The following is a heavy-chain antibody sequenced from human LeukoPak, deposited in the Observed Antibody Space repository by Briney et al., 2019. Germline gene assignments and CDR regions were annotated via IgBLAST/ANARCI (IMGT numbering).Heavy chain of an antibody. J-gene: IGHJ6*03. CDR1: GYTFICYY. CDR3: ARDGANKVRGVHYYYMDV. CDR2: INPNSGGT. D-gene: IGHD3-10*01. V-gene: IGHV1-2*06. Sequence: ASVKVSCKASGYTFICYYMHWVRQAPGQGVEWMGRINPNSGGTNYAQKFQGRVTMTRDTSIGTAYMELSSLTSDDTAVYYCARDGANKVRGVHYYYMDVWGKGTTVTVSS.